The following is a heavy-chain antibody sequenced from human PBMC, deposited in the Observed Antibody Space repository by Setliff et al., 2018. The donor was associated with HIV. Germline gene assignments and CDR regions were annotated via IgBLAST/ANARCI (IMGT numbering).Heavy chain of an antibody. CDR1: GGSISSGDYF. D-gene: IGHD5-12*01. CDR3: ARQNSGYAPGPFDY. Sequence: SETLSLTCTVSGGSISSGDYFLSWIRQAPGKGLEWIGCIYYSGSAYYNPSLQRRVTISVDTSKNQVSLKLNSMTAADTAVYFCARQNSGYAPGPFDYWGQGILVTVSS. CDR2: IYYSGSA. V-gene: IGHV4-30-4*08. J-gene: IGHJ4*02.